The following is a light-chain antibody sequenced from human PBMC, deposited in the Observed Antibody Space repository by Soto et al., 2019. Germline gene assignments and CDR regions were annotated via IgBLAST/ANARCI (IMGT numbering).Light chain of an antibody. V-gene: IGLV8-61*01. CDR1: SGSVSTSYY. CDR3: ALYMGSGIWV. J-gene: IGLJ3*02. CDR2: STN. Sequence: QTVVTQEPSFSVSPGGTVTLTCGLSSGSVSTSYYPSWYQQTPGQAPRTLIYSTNTRSSGVPDRFSGSTLGNKAALTITGAQADDESYYCCALYMGSGIWVFGGGTKLTVL.